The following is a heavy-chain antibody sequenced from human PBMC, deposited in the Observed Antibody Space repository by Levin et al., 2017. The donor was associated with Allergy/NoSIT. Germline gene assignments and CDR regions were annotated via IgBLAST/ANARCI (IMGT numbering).Heavy chain of an antibody. CDR3: VRDLYGRDDH. J-gene: IGHJ4*02. D-gene: IGHD2-2*02. V-gene: IGHV3-74*03. Sequence: GGSLRLSCVASGFTFSSFWMHWVRQAPGKGLVWLSHIKGDGSTTTYANSVKGRFTISRDNAKNTLYLQMNSLSAEDTAVYYCVRDLYGRDDHWGQGTLVTVSS. CDR2: IKGDGSTT. CDR1: GFTFSSFW.